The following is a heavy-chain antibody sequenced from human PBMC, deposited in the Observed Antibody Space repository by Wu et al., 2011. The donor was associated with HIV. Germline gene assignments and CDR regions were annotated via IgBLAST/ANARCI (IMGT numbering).Heavy chain of an antibody. J-gene: IGHJ3*02. D-gene: IGHD1-26*01. V-gene: IGHV1-18*01. CDR1: GYTFTDYG. Sequence: VQLVQSGAEVKKPGASVKVSCKASGYTFTDYGLSWVRQAPGQGLEWMGWISPYNVDADYAQKFQGRVTMTADRSMTTAYMELKSLSSDDTAVYYCARDRRGTYHVELFDIWGQGTMVTVSS. CDR3: ARDRRGTYHVELFDI. CDR2: ISPYNVDA.